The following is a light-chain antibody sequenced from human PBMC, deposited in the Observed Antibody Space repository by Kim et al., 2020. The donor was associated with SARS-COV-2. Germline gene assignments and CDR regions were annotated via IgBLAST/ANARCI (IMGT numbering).Light chain of an antibody. CDR3: QQTYSTPRT. J-gene: IGKJ1*01. CDR1: QSSSTY. V-gene: IGKV1-39*01. CDR2: VAS. Sequence: ASVVDRVIITYRASQSSSTYLNWYQHRPGMAPKLRVYVASKSQSMVPSRFGGSGAGTEFTLTISSIQPEDFATYYCQQTYSTPRTFCQGTKVDIK.